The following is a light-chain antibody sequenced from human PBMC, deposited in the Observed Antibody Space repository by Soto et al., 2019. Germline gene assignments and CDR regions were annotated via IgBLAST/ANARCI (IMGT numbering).Light chain of an antibody. V-gene: IGLV1-40*01. Sequence: QSVLTQPPSVSGAPGQMVTIACTGTSSNIGAGYDVHWYQQLPGRGPRLLVYANTNRPSGVPDRFSASKSDNSVSLAITGLQAEDEGDYYCQSYDNSLSGSVVFGGGTKLTVL. CDR1: SSNIGAGYD. CDR3: QSYDNSLSGSVV. CDR2: ANT. J-gene: IGLJ2*01.